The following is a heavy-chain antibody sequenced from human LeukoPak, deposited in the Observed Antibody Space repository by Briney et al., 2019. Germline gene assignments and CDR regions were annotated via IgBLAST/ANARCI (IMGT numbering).Heavy chain of an antibody. V-gene: IGHV3-23*01. J-gene: IGHJ4*02. CDR1: GFTFDNFA. CDR3: AKETETRGYFDY. CDR2: ISATGGNI. D-gene: IGHD3-10*01. Sequence: GGSLRLSCAAPGFTFDNFAMNWVRRAPGKALEWVSSISATGGNIYYADSVEGRFTISRDNSKSTLYLEMNSLRVEDTAIYYCAKETETRGYFDYWGQGTLVTVSS.